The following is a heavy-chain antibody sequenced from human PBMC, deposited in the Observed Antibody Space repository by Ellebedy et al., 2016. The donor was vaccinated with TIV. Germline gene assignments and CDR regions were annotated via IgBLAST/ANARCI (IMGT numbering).Heavy chain of an antibody. CDR1: GYTFTSYG. V-gene: IGHV1-18*01. CDR3: ATSYCGGDCYSVYNWFDP. D-gene: IGHD2-21*02. J-gene: IGHJ5*02. Sequence: AASVKVSCKASGYTFTSYGISWVRQAPGQGLEWMGWISAYNGNTNYAQKFQGRVTMTEDTSTDTAYMELSSLRSEDTAVYYCATSYCGGDCYSVYNWFDPWGQGTLVTVSS. CDR2: ISAYNGNT.